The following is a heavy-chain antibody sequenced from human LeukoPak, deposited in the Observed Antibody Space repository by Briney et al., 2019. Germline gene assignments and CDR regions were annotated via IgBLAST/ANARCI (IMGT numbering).Heavy chain of an antibody. CDR1: GYSISSGYH. J-gene: IGHJ3*02. CDR3: ASGPGLDAFDI. CDR2: IFHSGNS. V-gene: IGHV4-38-2*02. D-gene: IGHD3/OR15-3a*01. Sequence: SETLSLTCTVSGYSISSGYHWGWIRQSPGKGLEWIGSIFHSGNSYYNPSLKSRVTISVDTSMNQFSLKLTSLTAADTAVYYCASGPGLDAFDIWGQGTMVTVSS.